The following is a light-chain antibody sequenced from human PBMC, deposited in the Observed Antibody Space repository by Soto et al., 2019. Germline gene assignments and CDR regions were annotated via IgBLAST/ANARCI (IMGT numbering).Light chain of an antibody. Sequence: EIVLTQSPATLSLSPGERATLSCRASQSVSTYLAWYQQKPGQAPRLLIYDASNRAAGIPPRFSGSGSGTDFTLTISSLEPEDFAVYYCQQRSNWRVTFGQGTRLEI. V-gene: IGKV3-11*01. CDR2: DAS. J-gene: IGKJ5*01. CDR1: QSVSTY. CDR3: QQRSNWRVT.